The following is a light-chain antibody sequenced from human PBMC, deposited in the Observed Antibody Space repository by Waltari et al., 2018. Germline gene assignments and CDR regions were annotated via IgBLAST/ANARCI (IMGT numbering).Light chain of an antibody. CDR2: YDT. J-gene: IGLJ3*02. Sequence: SFLLTQPPSVSVAPGKTDRISSGGNTMENKSVTWNAQKLGQAPLLVIYYDTDRPSGIPERFSGSNCGNTATLTISRVEAGDEADYYCQVWDHSSDHRGVFGGGTNLTVL. V-gene: IGLV3-21*04. CDR3: QVWDHSSDHRGV. CDR1: TMENKS.